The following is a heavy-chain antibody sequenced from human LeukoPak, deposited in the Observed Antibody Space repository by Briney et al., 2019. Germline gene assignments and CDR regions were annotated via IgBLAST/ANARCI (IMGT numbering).Heavy chain of an antibody. Sequence: GGSLRLSCEASGFPFSSYAMTWVRQAPGKGLEWVSSIGSDGKTHYSESVKGRFVISRDNFGGMVFLQLNSLRAEDTAVYYCAKDAVYYDFWSGYRLSDAFDIWGQGTMVTVSS. CDR1: GFPFSSYA. CDR2: IGSDGKT. V-gene: IGHV3-23*01. D-gene: IGHD3-3*01. CDR3: AKDAVYYDFWSGYRLSDAFDI. J-gene: IGHJ3*02.